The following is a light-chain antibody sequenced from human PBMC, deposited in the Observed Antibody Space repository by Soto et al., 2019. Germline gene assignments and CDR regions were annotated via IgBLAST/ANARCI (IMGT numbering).Light chain of an antibody. CDR1: QSVSSN. Sequence: EIVLTQSPDTLSLSPVERATLSCRASQSVSSNLAWYQQKPGQAPRLLIYGASTRATGIPARFSGSGSGTEFTLTISSLQSEDFAVYYCQQYNNWPPWTFGQGTKVDI. V-gene: IGKV3-15*01. CDR2: GAS. CDR3: QQYNNWPPWT. J-gene: IGKJ1*01.